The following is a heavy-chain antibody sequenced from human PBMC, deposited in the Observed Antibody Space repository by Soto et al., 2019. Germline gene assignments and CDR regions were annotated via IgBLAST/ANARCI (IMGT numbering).Heavy chain of an antibody. CDR1: GGSISSGGYY. CDR2: INYSGST. V-gene: IGHV4-31*03. Sequence: SETLSLTCTVSGGSISSGGYYWSWIRQHPGKSKNWIGYINYSGSTYYNPSLKSRVTISVDTSKNQFSLKLSSVIAADTAVYYCARSVPPWGQGTLVTVSS. J-gene: IGHJ5*02. CDR3: ARSVPP.